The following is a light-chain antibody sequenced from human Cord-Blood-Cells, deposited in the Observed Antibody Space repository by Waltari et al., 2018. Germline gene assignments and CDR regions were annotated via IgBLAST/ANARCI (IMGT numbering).Light chain of an antibody. V-gene: IGKV1-39*01. Sequence: DIHISKSPSSLSESVGGRVTITCRASESISSYLNWNQQKPGKAPKLLVYATSSLQSGVTSRFSVSGSGTYFTLTISSLQPEDFATDYCQQSYSTPWTFGQGTKVEIK. CDR2: ATS. J-gene: IGKJ1*01. CDR1: ESISSY. CDR3: QQSYSTPWT.